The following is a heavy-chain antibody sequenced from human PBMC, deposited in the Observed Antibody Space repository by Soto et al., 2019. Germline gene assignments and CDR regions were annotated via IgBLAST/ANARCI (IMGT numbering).Heavy chain of an antibody. CDR1: GFTVSNTY. V-gene: IGHV3-53*01. J-gene: IGHJ4*02. CDR2: IYSDGRT. Sequence: VQLVESGGGVVQPGRSLRLSCAASGFTVSNTYMSWVRQAPGKGLECVSIIYSDGRTFYADSVKGRFTISRDNSKNTLFLQMNSLREEDTAVYYCAKSERVDYWGQGTLVTVSS. D-gene: IGHD6-25*01. CDR3: AKSERVDY.